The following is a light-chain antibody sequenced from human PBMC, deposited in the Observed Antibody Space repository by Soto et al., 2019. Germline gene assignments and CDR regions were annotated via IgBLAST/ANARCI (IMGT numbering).Light chain of an antibody. CDR1: RSNIGAGYD. CDR3: QSYDSSLSSSV. J-gene: IGLJ1*01. CDR2: GNS. V-gene: IGLV1-40*01. Sequence: QSVLTQPPSVSGAPGQRVTISCTGSRSNIGAGYDVHWYQQLPGTAPKLLIYGNSNRPSGVPDRFSGSKSGTSASLAITGLQAEDEADYYCQSYDSSLSSSVFGTGTKLTVL.